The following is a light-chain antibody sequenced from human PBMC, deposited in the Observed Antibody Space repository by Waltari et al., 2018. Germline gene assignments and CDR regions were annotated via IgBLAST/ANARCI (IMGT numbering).Light chain of an antibody. CDR2: GAS. CDR1: QSVSRY. Sequence: EIVLTQSPGTLSLSPGERATLSCRASQSVSRYLAWSQQKPGQAPRLLIYGASTRAAGIPDRFSGSGSVTDFSLTISRLEAEDFAVYYCQHHVRLPATFGQGTKVEIK. J-gene: IGKJ1*01. V-gene: IGKV3-20*01. CDR3: QHHVRLPAT.